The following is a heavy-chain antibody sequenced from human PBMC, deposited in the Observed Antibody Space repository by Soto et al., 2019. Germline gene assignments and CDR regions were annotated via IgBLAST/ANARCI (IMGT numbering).Heavy chain of an antibody. CDR3: ARDMGLSF. J-gene: IGHJ4*02. V-gene: IGHV3-23*01. D-gene: IGHD3-10*01. CDR2: MNGDGRNI. CDR1: GFGFISHV. Sequence: EVQLLESGGDLVQPGGSLRLSCVASGFGFISHVLTWVRQAPGKGLEWVSGMNGDGRNIFYADSVKGRFTISRDNSKDTLYLQMSSLRAEDTAVYYCARDMGLSFWGQGTLVTVSS.